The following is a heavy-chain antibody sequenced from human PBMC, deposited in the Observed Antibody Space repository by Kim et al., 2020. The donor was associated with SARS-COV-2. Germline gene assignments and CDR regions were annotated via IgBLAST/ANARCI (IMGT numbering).Heavy chain of an antibody. J-gene: IGHJ6*02. Sequence: ASVKVSCKASGYTFTSYYMHWVRQAPGQGLEWMGIINPSGGSTSYAQKFQGRVTMTRDTSTSTVYMELSSLRSEDTAVYYCARDITMVRGVSIPSYYYYGVDVWGQGTTVTVSS. V-gene: IGHV1-46*01. CDR3: ARDITMVRGVSIPSYYYYGVDV. CDR2: INPSGGST. D-gene: IGHD3-10*01. CDR1: GYTFTSYY.